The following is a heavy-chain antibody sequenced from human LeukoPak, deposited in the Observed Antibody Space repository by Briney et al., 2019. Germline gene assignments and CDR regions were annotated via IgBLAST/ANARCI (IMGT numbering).Heavy chain of an antibody. J-gene: IGHJ4*02. V-gene: IGHV3-30-3*01. CDR1: GFTFSSYA. D-gene: IGHD6-25*01. CDR3: AREQRDY. Sequence: GRSLRLSCAASGFTFSSYAMHWDRQAPGKGLERVAVISYDGSNKYYADSVKGRFTISRDNSKNTLYLQMNSLRAEDTAVYYCAREQRDYWGQGTLVTVSS. CDR2: ISYDGSNK.